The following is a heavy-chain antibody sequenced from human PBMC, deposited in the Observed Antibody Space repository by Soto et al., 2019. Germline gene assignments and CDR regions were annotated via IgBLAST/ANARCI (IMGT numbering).Heavy chain of an antibody. V-gene: IGHV1-2*04. CDR2: INPNSGGT. CDR3: ARAYSSGWPYYYYGMDV. Sequence: ASVKVSCKVSGYTFTGYYMHWVRQAPGQGLEWMGWINPNSGGTNYAQKFQGWVTMTRDTSISTAYMELSRLRSDDTAVYYCARAYSSGWPYYYYGMDVWGKGPTVTVSS. D-gene: IGHD6-19*01. J-gene: IGHJ6*04. CDR1: GYTFTGYY.